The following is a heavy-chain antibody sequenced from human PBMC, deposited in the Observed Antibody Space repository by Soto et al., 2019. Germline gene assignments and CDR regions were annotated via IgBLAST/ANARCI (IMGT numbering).Heavy chain of an antibody. CDR1: GGSISTFGYS. Sequence: LSLTCAVSGGSISTFGYSWSWIRQPPGKGLEWLGYIFHTGSTYYNPSLKSRVTVSVDTSKNQFSLNLTSVTAADTAVYYCARGRASYLYYFDYWGQGALVTVSS. D-gene: IGHD6-6*01. CDR2: IFHTGST. V-gene: IGHV4-30-2*01. J-gene: IGHJ4*02. CDR3: ARGRASYLYYFDY.